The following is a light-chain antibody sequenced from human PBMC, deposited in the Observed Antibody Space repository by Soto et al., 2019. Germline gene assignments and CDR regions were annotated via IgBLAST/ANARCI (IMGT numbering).Light chain of an antibody. CDR2: GNS. V-gene: IGLV1-40*01. J-gene: IGLJ2*01. Sequence: QAVVTQPPSVSGAPGQRVTISCTGSSSNIGAGYDVHWYQQLPGTAPKLLIHGNSNRPSGVPDRFSGSKSGTSASLAITGLQAEDEADYYCQYYDSSLSGVVFGGGTKLTV. CDR3: QYYDSSLSGVV. CDR1: SSNIGAGYD.